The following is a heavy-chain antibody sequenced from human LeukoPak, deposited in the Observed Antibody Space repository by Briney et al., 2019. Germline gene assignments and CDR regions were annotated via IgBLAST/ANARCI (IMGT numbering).Heavy chain of an antibody. V-gene: IGHV3-30*02. CDR2: IRYNGNNQ. Sequence: GGSLRLSCAASGFTFSSYAMHWVRQAPGKGLEWVAFIRYNGNNQYYADSVKGRFTISRDNSKNTLYLQMNGLKGDDTAVYYCAKDSAFYYIDVWGKGTTVIISS. J-gene: IGHJ6*03. CDR1: GFTFSSYA. D-gene: IGHD3-10*01. CDR3: AKDSAFYYIDV.